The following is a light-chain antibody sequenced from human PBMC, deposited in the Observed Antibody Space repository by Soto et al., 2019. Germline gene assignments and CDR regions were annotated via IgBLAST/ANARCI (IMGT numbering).Light chain of an antibody. J-gene: IGKJ4*01. V-gene: IGKV3D-15*01. CDR3: QQYNDWPRST. CDR1: QSVSGS. Sequence: VFIQSLFPLFFSPGETATLSCRASQSVSGSFLAWYQQKPGQAPRLLIYDASNRATGIPARFSGSGSGTEFTLTISSLQSEDFAVYSCQQYNDWPRSTFGGGSKVDVK. CDR2: DAS.